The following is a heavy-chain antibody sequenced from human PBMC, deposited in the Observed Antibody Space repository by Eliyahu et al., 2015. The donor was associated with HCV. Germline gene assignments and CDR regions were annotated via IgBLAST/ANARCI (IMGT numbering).Heavy chain of an antibody. CDR3: AKRLMGATTFFDY. D-gene: IGHD1-26*01. J-gene: IGHJ4*02. V-gene: IGHV3-23*01. Sequence: GKGLEWVSAISGSGGSTYYADSVKGRFTISRDNSKNTLYLQMNSLRAEDTAVYYCAKRLMGATTFFDYWGQGTLVTVSS. CDR2: ISGSGGST.